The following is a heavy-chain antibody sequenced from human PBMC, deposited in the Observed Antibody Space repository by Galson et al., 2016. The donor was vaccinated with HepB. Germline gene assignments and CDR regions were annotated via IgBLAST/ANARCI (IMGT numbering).Heavy chain of an antibody. J-gene: IGHJ4*02. CDR3: TTVGREFTTYHGHGN. CDR2: IENKPHGETS. D-gene: IGHD1-14*01. Sequence: SLRLSCAGSGFVFSDAWMNWVRQAPGEGLQWVGRIENKPHGETSEYAAPVKGRCSISRDDSQNRLYLQMNGLKSEDTAVYYCTTVGREFTTYHGHGNWGQGSLVAVSS. V-gene: IGHV3-15*07. CDR1: GFVFSDAW.